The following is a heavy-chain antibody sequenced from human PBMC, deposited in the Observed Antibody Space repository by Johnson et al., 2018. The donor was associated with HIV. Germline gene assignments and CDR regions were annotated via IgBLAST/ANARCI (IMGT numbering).Heavy chain of an antibody. V-gene: IGHV3-7*01. D-gene: IGHD2-15*01. CDR3: ARARIRDRGDAFDI. Sequence: VQLVESGGGLVQPGGSLRLSCAASGFTFSSYWMSWVRQAPGKGREWVANIKKDGSEKDYVDSVKGRFTISRDNAKNSLYLQMNSLSAEDTAVYYCARARIRDRGDAFDIWGQGTMVTVSS. CDR1: GFTFSSYW. J-gene: IGHJ3*02. CDR2: IKKDGSEK.